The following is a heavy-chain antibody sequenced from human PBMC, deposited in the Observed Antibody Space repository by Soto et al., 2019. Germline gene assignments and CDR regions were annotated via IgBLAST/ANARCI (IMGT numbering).Heavy chain of an antibody. CDR2: IIPIFGTA. J-gene: IGHJ5*02. Sequence: SVKVSCKASGGTFSKYAFNWVRQSPGQGLEWMGGIIPIFGTANYAQKFQGRVTITADTSTSTAYMELSSLRSEDTAVYFCAATPTPVTAFYWFDPWGQGTLVTVSS. V-gene: IGHV1-69*06. CDR3: AATPTPVTAFYWFDP. CDR1: GGTFSKYA. D-gene: IGHD4-4*01.